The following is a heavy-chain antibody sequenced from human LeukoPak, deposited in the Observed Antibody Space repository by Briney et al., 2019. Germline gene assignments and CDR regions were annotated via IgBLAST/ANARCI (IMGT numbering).Heavy chain of an antibody. D-gene: IGHD3-10*01. CDR1: GFTFSSYA. CDR3: ARYYGSGTYSFYYYYMDV. Sequence: GGSLRLSCAASGFTFSSYAMSWVRQAPGKGLEWVSVISSSGDSTYYADSVKGRFTISRDNSKNTLYLQMNSLRGEDSGVYYCARYYGSGTYSFYYYYMDVWGKGTTVTISS. V-gene: IGHV3-23*01. J-gene: IGHJ6*03. CDR2: ISSSGDST.